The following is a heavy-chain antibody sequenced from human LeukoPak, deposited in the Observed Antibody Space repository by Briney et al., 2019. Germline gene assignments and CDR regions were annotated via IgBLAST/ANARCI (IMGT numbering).Heavy chain of an antibody. D-gene: IGHD5-18*01. CDR1: GFTFSSYA. J-gene: IGHJ4*02. V-gene: IGHV3-30-3*01. Sequence: PGRSLRLSCAASGFTFSSYAMHWVRQAPGKGLEWVAVISYDGSNKYYADSVKGRFTISRDNSKNTLYLQMNSLRAEDTAVYYCARGDVDTALVMEYWGQGTLVTVSS. CDR3: ARGDVDTALVMEY. CDR2: ISYDGSNK.